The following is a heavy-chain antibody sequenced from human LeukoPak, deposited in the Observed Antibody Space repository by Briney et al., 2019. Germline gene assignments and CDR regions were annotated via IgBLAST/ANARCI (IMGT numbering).Heavy chain of an antibody. Sequence: GASVKVSCKASGYTFTSYGISWVRQAPGQGLEWMGWISAYNGNTNYAQKLQGRVTMTTDTSTSTAYMELRSLRSDDTAVYYCARELPVLEWLSPLDYWGQGTLVTVSS. V-gene: IGHV1-18*01. CDR1: GYTFTSYG. CDR3: ARELPVLEWLSPLDY. CDR2: ISAYNGNT. D-gene: IGHD3-3*01. J-gene: IGHJ4*02.